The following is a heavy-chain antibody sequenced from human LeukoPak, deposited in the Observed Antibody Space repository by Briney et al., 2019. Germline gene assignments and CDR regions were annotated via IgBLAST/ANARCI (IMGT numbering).Heavy chain of an antibody. Sequence: GASVKVSCKASGGTFSSYAISWVRQAPGQGLEWMGRIIPILGIANYAQKFQGRVTITADKSTSTVYMELSSLRSEDTAVYYCARPLYYYDSSGYWGAFDYWGQGTLVTVSS. V-gene: IGHV1-69*04. CDR3: ARPLYYYDSSGYWGAFDY. D-gene: IGHD3-22*01. CDR1: GGTFSSYA. J-gene: IGHJ4*02. CDR2: IIPILGIA.